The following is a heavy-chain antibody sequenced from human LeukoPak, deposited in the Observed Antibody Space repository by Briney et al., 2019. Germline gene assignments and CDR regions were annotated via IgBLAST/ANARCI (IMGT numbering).Heavy chain of an antibody. V-gene: IGHV3-20*04. CDR3: ATQIDYDFWSGYYGY. J-gene: IGHJ4*02. Sequence: PGGSLRLSCTASGFAFDEHGMSWVRQVPGKGLEWVSGINWSGGSTGYADPLRGRFTISRDNSKNTLYLQMNSLRAEDTAVYYCATQIDYDFWSGYYGYWGQGTLVTVSS. D-gene: IGHD3-3*01. CDR2: INWSGGST. CDR1: GFAFDEHG.